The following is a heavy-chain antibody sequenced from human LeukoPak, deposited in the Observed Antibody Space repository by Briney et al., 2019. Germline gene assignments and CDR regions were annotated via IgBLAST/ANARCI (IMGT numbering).Heavy chain of an antibody. Sequence: GGSLRLSCEASGFTFSSYNMNWVRQAPGKRLEWVSSVTSSSSYVFYADSVKGRFTISRDNAKNSLYLQMDSLTAEDTAVYYCARDPYSGNYGNTYYYYMDVWGKGTTVTISS. D-gene: IGHD1-26*01. J-gene: IGHJ6*03. V-gene: IGHV3-21*06. CDR3: ARDPYSGNYGNTYYYYMDV. CDR2: VTSSSSYV. CDR1: GFTFSSYN.